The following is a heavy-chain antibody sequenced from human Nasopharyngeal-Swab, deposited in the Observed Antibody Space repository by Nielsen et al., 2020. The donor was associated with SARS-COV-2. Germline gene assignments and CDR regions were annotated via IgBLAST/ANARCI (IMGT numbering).Heavy chain of an antibody. CDR3: ATYGYGSYYYYMDV. D-gene: IGHD5-18*01. CDR2: IYYSGST. V-gene: IGHV4-39*01. Sequence: SETLSLTCTVSGGSISSSSYYWGWIRQPPGKGLEWIGSIYYSGSTYYNPSLKSRVTISVDTSKNHFSLKLSSVTAADTAVYYCATYGYGSYYYYMDVWGKGTTGTVSS. CDR1: GGSISSSSYY. J-gene: IGHJ6*03.